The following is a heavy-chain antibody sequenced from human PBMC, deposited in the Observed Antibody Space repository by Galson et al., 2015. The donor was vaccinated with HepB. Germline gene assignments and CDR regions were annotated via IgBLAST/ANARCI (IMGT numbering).Heavy chain of an antibody. J-gene: IGHJ4*02. CDR2: IEPSDSYA. CDR1: GYSFNSYW. CDR3: ARHTLGAGAIDY. V-gene: IGHV5-10-1*01. Sequence: QSGAEVKKPGESLRISCRGSGYSFNSYWITWVRQMPGKGLEWMGRIEPSDSYAIYGPSFQGHVTISADKSITTAYLQWSSLKASDTAMYYCARHTLGAGAIDYWGQGTLVTVSS. D-gene: IGHD6-19*01.